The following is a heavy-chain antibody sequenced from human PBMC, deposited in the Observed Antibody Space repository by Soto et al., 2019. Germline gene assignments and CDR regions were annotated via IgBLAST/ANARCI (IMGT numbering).Heavy chain of an antibody. V-gene: IGHV3-30*18. CDR3: AKQFSASWSIES. CDR1: GFTFSTYG. J-gene: IGHJ5*01. D-gene: IGHD6-13*01. CDR2: ISNGGSGQ. Sequence: QVQLVESGGGVVQPGRSLRLSCAASGFTFSTYGMHWVRQAPGKGLEWVAVISNGGSGQYYGDSVKGRFTVSRDNSKNTMSLQMNSLRPEDTAVYYCAKQFSASWSIESWGQGTLVIVSS.